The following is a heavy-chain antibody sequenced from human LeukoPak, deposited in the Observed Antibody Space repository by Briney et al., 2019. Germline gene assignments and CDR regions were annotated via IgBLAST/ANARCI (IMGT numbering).Heavy chain of an antibody. CDR2: INHSGST. CDR1: GGSLSGYY. D-gene: IGHD3-9*01. Sequence: SETLSLTCAVYGGSLSGYYWSWIRQPPGKGLEWIGEINHSGSTNYNPSLKSRVTISVDTSKNQFSLKLSSVTAADTAVYYCARVSSALLTGYYNWFDPWGQGTLVTVSS. J-gene: IGHJ5*02. V-gene: IGHV4-34*01. CDR3: ARVSSALLTGYYNWFDP.